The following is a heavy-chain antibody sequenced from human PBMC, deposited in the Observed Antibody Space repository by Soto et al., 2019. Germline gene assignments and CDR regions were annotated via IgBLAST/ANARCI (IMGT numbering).Heavy chain of an antibody. CDR2: IYSGGST. CDR3: ASGGWDILTGHPYYFDY. J-gene: IGHJ4*02. D-gene: IGHD3-9*01. Sequence: PGGSLRLSCAASGFTVSSNYMSWVRQAPGKGLEWVSVIYSGGSTHYADSVKGRFTISRDNSKNTLYLQMNSLRAEDTAVYYCASGGWDILTGHPYYFDYWGQGTLVTVSS. V-gene: IGHV3-53*01. CDR1: GFTVSSNY.